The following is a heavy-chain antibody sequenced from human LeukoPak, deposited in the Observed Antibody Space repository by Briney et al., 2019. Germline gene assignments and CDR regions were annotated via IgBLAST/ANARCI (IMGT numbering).Heavy chain of an antibody. Sequence: PSETLSLTCTVSGGSISSSSYYWGWIRQPPGKGLEWIGSIYYSGSTYYNPSLKSRVTISVDTSKNQFSLKLSSVTAADTAVYYCAREGKVWIAAVGHFDYWGQGTLVTVPS. CDR2: IYYSGST. D-gene: IGHD6-13*01. CDR3: AREGKVWIAAVGHFDY. V-gene: IGHV4-39*07. J-gene: IGHJ4*02. CDR1: GGSISSSSYY.